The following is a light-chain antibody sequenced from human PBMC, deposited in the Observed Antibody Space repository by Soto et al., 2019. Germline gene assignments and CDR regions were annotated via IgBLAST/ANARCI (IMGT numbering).Light chain of an antibody. V-gene: IGLV1-40*01. J-gene: IGLJ1*01. CDR1: SSNIGAGYD. CDR2: GNS. Sequence: QSALTQPPSVSGAPGQRVTISCTGSSSNIGAGYDVHWYQQLPGTAPKLLIYGNSNRPSGVPDRFSGSKSGTPASLAITGLQAEDEADYYCQSDDSSLRVFGTGTKVTVL. CDR3: QSDDSSLRV.